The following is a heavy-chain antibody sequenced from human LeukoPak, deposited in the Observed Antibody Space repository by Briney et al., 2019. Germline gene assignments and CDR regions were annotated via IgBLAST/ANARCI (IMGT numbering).Heavy chain of an antibody. CDR2: ISRSTSTI. V-gene: IGHV3-48*02. Sequence: GGSLRLSCAASGFTFSSYSMNWVRQAPGKGLEWVSYISRSTSTIYYADSVKGRFTISRDNAKSLLYLQMNSLRDEDTAVYFCARERDYHDSSGYYWGQGTLVTVSS. D-gene: IGHD3-22*01. CDR3: ARERDYHDSSGYY. J-gene: IGHJ4*02. CDR1: GFTFSSYS.